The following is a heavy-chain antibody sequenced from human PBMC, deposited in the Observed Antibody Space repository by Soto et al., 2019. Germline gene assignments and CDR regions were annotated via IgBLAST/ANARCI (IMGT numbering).Heavy chain of an antibody. CDR3: ARGPRRVRSPKSYYYYYYMDV. Sequence: EVQLVESGGGLVQPGGSLRLSCAASGFTFSSYSMNWVRQAPGKGLEWVSYISSSSSTIYYADSVKGRFTISRDNAKNSLYLQMNSLRAEDTAVYYCARGPRRVRSPKSYYYYYYMDVWGKGTTVTVSS. CDR1: GFTFSSYS. D-gene: IGHD3-3*01. J-gene: IGHJ6*03. V-gene: IGHV3-48*01. CDR2: ISSSSSTI.